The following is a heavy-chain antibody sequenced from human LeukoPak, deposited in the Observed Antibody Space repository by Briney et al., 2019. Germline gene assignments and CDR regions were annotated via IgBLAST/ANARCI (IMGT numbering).Heavy chain of an antibody. CDR2: INSDESTT. V-gene: IGHV3-74*03. J-gene: IGHJ6*03. CDR3: ASGKYYDFWSGYYRDYYYYYMDV. D-gene: IGHD3-3*01. CDR1: VFTFSSYW. Sequence: PGGSLRLSCAASVFTFSSYWMHWVRQVPGEGLVWVSRINSDESTTTYADSVKGRFTISRDNGKNTLYLQMNSLRAEDTAVYYCASGKYYDFWSGYYRDYYYYYMDVWGKGTTVTVSS.